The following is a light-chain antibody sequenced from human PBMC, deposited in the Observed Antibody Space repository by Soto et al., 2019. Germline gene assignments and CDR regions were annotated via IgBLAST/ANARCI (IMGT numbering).Light chain of an antibody. Sequence: QSALTQPASVSGSPGQSITISCTGTSNDIGGFNYVSWFQHHPGKAPKLMIYEVYDRPSGVSNRFSGSKSGNTASLTISGLQPEDEADYYCSSYTTNHTRVFGGGTQLTVL. CDR1: SNDIGGFNY. V-gene: IGLV2-14*01. CDR3: SSYTTNHTRV. CDR2: EVY. J-gene: IGLJ3*02.